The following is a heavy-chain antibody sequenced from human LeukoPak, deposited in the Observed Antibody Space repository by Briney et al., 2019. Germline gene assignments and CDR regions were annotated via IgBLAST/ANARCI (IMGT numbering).Heavy chain of an antibody. D-gene: IGHD3-10*01. V-gene: IGHV3-7*01. CDR3: ARDYYYGSGSYLK. CDR1: GFTFTNYR. J-gene: IGHJ4*02. CDR2: IKPDGSEK. Sequence: GGSLRLSCAASGFTFTNYRMSWVRQAPGKGLGWVANIKPDGSEKYYVDSVKGQFTISRDNAKNSLYLQMNSLRAEDTAVYYCARDYYYGSGSYLKWGQGTLVTVSS.